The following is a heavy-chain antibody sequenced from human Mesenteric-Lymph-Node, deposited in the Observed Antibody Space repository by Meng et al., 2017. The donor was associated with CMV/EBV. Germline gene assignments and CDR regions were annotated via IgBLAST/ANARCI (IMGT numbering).Heavy chain of an antibody. Sequence: SETLSLTCAVYGGSFSGYYWSWIRQPPGKGLEWIGEINHSGSTNYNPSLKSRLTMSVDTSKNQFSLNLSSVTAADTAVYYCARGLRDVAFGVNWFDPWGQGTLVTVSS. V-gene: IGHV4-34*01. J-gene: IGHJ5*02. CDR1: GGSFSGYY. D-gene: IGHD3-3*01. CDR3: ARGLRDVAFGVNWFDP. CDR2: INHSGST.